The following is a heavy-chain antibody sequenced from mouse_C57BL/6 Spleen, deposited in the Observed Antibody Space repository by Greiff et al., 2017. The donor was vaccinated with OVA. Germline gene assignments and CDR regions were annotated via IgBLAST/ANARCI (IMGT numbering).Heavy chain of an antibody. D-gene: IGHD2-1*01. V-gene: IGHV1-47*01. CDR1: GYTFTTYP. CDR2: FHPYNDDT. Sequence: VKLQESGAELVKPGASVKMSCKASGYTFTTYPIEWMKQNHGKSLEWIGNFHPYNDDTKYNEKFKGKATLTVEKSSSTVYLELSRLTSDDSAVYYCARPNYGNYGGFAYWGQGTLVTVSA. CDR3: ARPNYGNYGGFAY. J-gene: IGHJ3*01.